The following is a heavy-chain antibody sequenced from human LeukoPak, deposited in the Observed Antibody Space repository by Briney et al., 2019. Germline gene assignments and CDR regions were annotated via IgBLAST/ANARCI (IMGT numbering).Heavy chain of an antibody. J-gene: IGHJ5*02. V-gene: IGHV1-18*01. D-gene: IGHD6-13*01. CDR1: GYTFTSYG. Sequence: ASVKVSCKASGYTFTSYGISWVRQAPGQGLEWMGWISAYNGNTNYAQKLQDRVTMTTDTSTSTAYMELRSLRSDDTAVYYCARDQIQYSSSWYARFDPWGQGTLVTVSS. CDR3: ARDQIQYSSSWYARFDP. CDR2: ISAYNGNT.